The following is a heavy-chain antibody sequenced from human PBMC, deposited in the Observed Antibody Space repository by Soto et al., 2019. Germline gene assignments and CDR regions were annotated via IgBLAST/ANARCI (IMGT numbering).Heavy chain of an antibody. CDR1: GGTFSSYA. V-gene: IGHV1-69*13. J-gene: IGHJ3*02. Sequence: GASVKVSCKASGGTFSSYAISWVRQAPGQGLEWMGGIIPIFGTANYAQKFQGRVTITADESTSTAYMELSSLRSGDTAVYYCARPKMATIKTSEAGAFDIWGQGTMVTVSS. CDR3: ARPKMATIKTSEAGAFDI. D-gene: IGHD5-12*01. CDR2: IIPIFGTA.